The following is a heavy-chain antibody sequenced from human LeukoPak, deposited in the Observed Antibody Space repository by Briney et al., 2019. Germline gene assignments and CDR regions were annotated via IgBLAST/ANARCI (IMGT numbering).Heavy chain of an antibody. CDR3: AKVPYSDYGAGRPPFMDV. J-gene: IGHJ6*02. CDR2: ITDSGGTT. D-gene: IGHD3-10*01. Sequence: GESLRLSCAASGFTFSSYAMSWVRQAPGKGLEWVSTITDSGGTTYYVDSVKGRFTISRDNSKNTLYLQMNSLRDEDTAVYYCAKVPYSDYGAGRPPFMDVWGHGTTVAISS. V-gene: IGHV3-23*01. CDR1: GFTFSSYA.